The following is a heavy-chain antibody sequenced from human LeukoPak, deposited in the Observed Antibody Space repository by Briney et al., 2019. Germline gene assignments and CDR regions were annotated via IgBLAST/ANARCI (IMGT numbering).Heavy chain of an antibody. D-gene: IGHD4-17*01. Sequence: GASVKVSCKASGCTFTRYGITWVRQAPGQGLEWMGWISVYNGNTNYARKLQGRVTMTTDTSTRTAYMELRSLRYDDTAVYYCARGSDYGDYGDYWDQGTLVTVSS. CDR3: ARGSDYGDYGDY. J-gene: IGHJ4*02. CDR1: GCTFTRYG. V-gene: IGHV1-18*01. CDR2: ISVYNGNT.